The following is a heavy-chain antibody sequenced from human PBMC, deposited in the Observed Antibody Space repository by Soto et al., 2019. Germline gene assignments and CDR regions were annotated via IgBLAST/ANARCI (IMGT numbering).Heavy chain of an antibody. V-gene: IGHV1-69*10. D-gene: IGHD3-22*01. CDR2: IVPILRRA. Sequence: ASVKVSCKTSGGAFSSYAISWVRQAPGQGLEWMGGIVPILRRADYAQKFQGRVTVTADEAASTAYMELTSLRSEDTAVYYCAKDSDRSGFYDKSYFDYWGQGALVTVSS. CDR3: AKDSDRSGFYDKSYFDY. CDR1: GGAFSSYA. J-gene: IGHJ4*02.